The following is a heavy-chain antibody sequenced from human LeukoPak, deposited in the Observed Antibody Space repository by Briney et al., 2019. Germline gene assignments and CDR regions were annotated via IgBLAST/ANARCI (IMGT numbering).Heavy chain of an antibody. D-gene: IGHD3-22*01. CDR2: IKEDGGQK. V-gene: IGHV3-7*03. Sequence: GGSLRLSCAASGFTFSNYWMTWVRQAPGKGLEWVANIKEDGGQKNYVDSVKGRFTISRDNAKSSLYLQMNSLRAEDTAVYYCATPLDYYDSRHYHQGGDWGQGTLVTVSS. CDR3: ATPLDYYDSRHYHQGGD. J-gene: IGHJ4*02. CDR1: GFTFSNYW.